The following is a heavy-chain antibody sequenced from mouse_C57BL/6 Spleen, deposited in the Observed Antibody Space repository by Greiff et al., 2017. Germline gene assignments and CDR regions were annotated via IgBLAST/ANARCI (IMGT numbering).Heavy chain of an antibody. J-gene: IGHJ2*01. CDR2: ISDGGSYT. Sequence: DVKLVESGGGLVKPGGSLKLSCAASGFTFSSYAMSWVRQTPEKRLEWVATISDGGSYTYYPDNVKGRFTISRDNAKNNLYLQMSHLKSEDTAMYYCARDRPKLFDYWGQGTTLTVSS. V-gene: IGHV5-4*01. CDR3: ARDRPKLFDY. CDR1: GFTFSSYA.